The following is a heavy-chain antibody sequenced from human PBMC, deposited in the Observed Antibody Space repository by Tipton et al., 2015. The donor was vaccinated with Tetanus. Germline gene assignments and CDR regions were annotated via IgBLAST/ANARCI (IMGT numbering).Heavy chain of an antibody. CDR1: GGSFSGYY. CDR2: INHSGST. J-gene: IGHJ4*02. V-gene: IGHV4-34*01. CDR3: ARAPRGYFDY. Sequence: TLSLTCAVYGGSFSGYYWSWIRQPPGKGLEWIGEINHSGSTNYNPSLKSRVTISVDTSKNQFSLKLSSVTAADTAVYYCARAPRGYFDYWGQGTLATVSS.